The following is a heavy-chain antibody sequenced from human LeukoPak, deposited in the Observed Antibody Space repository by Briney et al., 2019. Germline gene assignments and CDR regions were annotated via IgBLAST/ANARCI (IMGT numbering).Heavy chain of an antibody. CDR1: GFTFSNAW. V-gene: IGHV3-33*08. J-gene: IGHJ4*02. CDR2: IRYDGSNK. D-gene: IGHD4-17*01. CDR3: AREEGGDYKQ. Sequence: GGSLRLSCAASGFTFSNAWMNWVRQAPGKGLEWVAFIRYDGSNKYYADSVKGRFTISRDNAKNSLYLQMNSLRAEDTAVYYCAREEGGDYKQWGQGTLVTVSS.